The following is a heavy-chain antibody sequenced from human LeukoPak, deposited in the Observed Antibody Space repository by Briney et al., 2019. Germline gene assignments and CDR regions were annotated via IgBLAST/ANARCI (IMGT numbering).Heavy chain of an antibody. Sequence: SETLSLTCAVSGGSISSSNWWSWVRQPPGKGLEWIGEIYHSGSTNYNPSLKSRVTISVDKSKNQFSLKLSSVTAADTAVYYCARVPYDYVWGSYRYIKNAFDIWGQGTMVTVSS. CDR3: ARVPYDYVWGSYRYIKNAFDI. J-gene: IGHJ3*02. CDR2: IYHSGST. CDR1: GGSISSSNW. V-gene: IGHV4-4*02. D-gene: IGHD3-16*02.